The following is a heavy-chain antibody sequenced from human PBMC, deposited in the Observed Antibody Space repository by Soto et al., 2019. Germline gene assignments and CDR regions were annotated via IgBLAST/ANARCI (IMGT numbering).Heavy chain of an antibody. V-gene: IGHV1-18*01. D-gene: IGHD6-13*01. J-gene: IGHJ5*02. Sequence: GASVKVSCKASGYTFTSYGISWVRQAPGQGLEWMGWISAYNGNTNYAQKLQGRVTMTTDTSTSTAYMELRSLRSDDTAVYYCARDPRSAAGPSQVRRGVYWFDPWGQGTLGTVSS. CDR3: ARDPRSAAGPSQVRRGVYWFDP. CDR2: ISAYNGNT. CDR1: GYTFTSYG.